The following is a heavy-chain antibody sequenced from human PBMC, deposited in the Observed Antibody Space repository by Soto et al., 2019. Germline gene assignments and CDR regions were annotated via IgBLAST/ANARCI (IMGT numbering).Heavy chain of an antibody. V-gene: IGHV1-69*01. CDR2: IIPIFGTA. Sequence: QVQLVQSGAEVKKPGSSVKVSCKASGGTFSSYAISWVRQAPGQGLEWMGGIIPIFGTANYAQKFQGRVTITADESTSTAYMELSSLRSEDTAVYYCARDGYYYDSSGYYLGAFDIWGQGTMVTVSS. CDR1: GGTFSSYA. D-gene: IGHD3-22*01. J-gene: IGHJ3*02. CDR3: ARDGYYYDSSGYYLGAFDI.